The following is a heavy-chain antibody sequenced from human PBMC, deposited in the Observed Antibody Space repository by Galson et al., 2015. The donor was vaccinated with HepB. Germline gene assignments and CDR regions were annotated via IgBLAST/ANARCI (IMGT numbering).Heavy chain of an antibody. V-gene: IGHV3-21*01. D-gene: IGHD2-21*02. J-gene: IGHJ6*02. CDR2: ISSSSSYI. CDR3: ASLLAHCGGDCYSNYYYYGMDV. Sequence: SLRLSCAASGFTFSSYSMNWVRQAPGKGLEWVSSISSSSSYIYYADSVKGRFTISRDNAKNSLYLQMNSLRAEDTAVYYCASLLAHCGGDCYSNYYYYGMDVGGQGTTVTVSS. CDR1: GFTFSSYS.